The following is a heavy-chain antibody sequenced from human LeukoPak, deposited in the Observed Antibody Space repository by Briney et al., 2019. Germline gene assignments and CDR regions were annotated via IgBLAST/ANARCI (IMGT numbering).Heavy chain of an antibody. CDR2: IYYSGST. Sequence: SETLSLTCTVSGGSISSYYWSWIRQPPGKGLEWIGYIYYSGSTNYNPSLKSRVTMSVDTSKNQFSLKLSSVTAADTAVYYCARDYGYDYGDTNWFDPWGQGTLVTVSS. CDR3: ARDYGYDYGDTNWFDP. J-gene: IGHJ5*02. V-gene: IGHV4-59*12. CDR1: GGSISSYY. D-gene: IGHD4-17*01.